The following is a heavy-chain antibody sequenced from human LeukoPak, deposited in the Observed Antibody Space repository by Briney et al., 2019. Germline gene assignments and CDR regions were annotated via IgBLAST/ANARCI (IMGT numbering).Heavy chain of an antibody. CDR3: ASDGGDQPNKNLHY. J-gene: IGHJ4*02. Sequence: GGSLTLSCTASGFTFSSYNMNWVRQAAGKGREWVSSIRGRRGHISYGDAVKGRFTISRDNAKNALFLQMNSLRADDTAVYYCASDGGDQPNKNLHYWGQGTVVSVSS. CDR2: IRGRRGHI. CDR1: GFTFSSYN. V-gene: IGHV3-21*01. D-gene: IGHD4-17*01.